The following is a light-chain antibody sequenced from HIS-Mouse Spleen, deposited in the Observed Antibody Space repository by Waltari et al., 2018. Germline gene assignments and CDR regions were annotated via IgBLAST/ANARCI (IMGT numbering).Light chain of an antibody. Sequence: EIVFTQSPGTLSWSPGERATLSCRASQSVSSSYLAWYQQKPGQAPRLLIYGASSRATGIPDRFSGSGSGTDFTLTISRLEPEDFAVYYCQQYGSSFTFGPGTKVDIK. CDR2: GAS. J-gene: IGKJ3*01. CDR1: QSVSSSY. V-gene: IGKV3-20*01. CDR3: QQYGSSFT.